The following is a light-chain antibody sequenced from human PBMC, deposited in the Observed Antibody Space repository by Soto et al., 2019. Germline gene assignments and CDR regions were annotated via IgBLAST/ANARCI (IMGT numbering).Light chain of an antibody. Sequence: QSALTQPPSASGSPGQSVTISCTGTSSDVGGYTYVSWYQQHPGKAPKLMIYEVTKRPSGVPDRFSGSKSGNTASLTVSGLQAEDEADYYCSSYGGNNNVVFGGGTKLTVL. CDR3: SSYGGNNNVV. CDR2: EVT. J-gene: IGLJ2*01. V-gene: IGLV2-8*01. CDR1: SSDVGGYTY.